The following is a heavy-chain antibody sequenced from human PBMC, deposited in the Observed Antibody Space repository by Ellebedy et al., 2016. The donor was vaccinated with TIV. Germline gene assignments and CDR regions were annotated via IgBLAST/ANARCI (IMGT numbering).Heavy chain of an antibody. CDR2: IYPGDSDT. CDR3: ARQVYGDYGLRLPEGDAFDI. Sequence: PGGSLRPSCKGSGYSFTSYWIGWVRQMPGKGLEWMGIIYPGDSDTRYSPSFQGQDTISADKSISTAYLQWSSLKASDTAMYYCARQVYGDYGLRLPEGDAFDIWGQGTMVTVSS. J-gene: IGHJ3*02. CDR1: GYSFTSYW. D-gene: IGHD4-17*01. V-gene: IGHV5-51*01.